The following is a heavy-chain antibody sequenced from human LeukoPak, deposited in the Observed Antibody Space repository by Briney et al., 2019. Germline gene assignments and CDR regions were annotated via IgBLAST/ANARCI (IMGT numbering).Heavy chain of an antibody. Sequence: KPSESLSLTCTVSGDSISNPNSYWAWIRQPPGQEPPGKGLEWIGSIFYPGSAHYNPALESRVTISVDTSKNRFSLNLSSVTAADTAVYYCARRRQWLHYFDYWGQGT. D-gene: IGHD6-19*01. V-gene: IGHV4-39*01. CDR2: IFYPGSA. CDR1: GDSISNPNSY. CDR3: ARRRQWLHYFDY. J-gene: IGHJ4*02.